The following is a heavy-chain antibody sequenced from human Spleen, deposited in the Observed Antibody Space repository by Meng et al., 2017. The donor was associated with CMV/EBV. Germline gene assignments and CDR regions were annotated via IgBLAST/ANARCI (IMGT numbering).Heavy chain of an antibody. V-gene: IGHV3-21*04. D-gene: IGHD5-24*01. Sequence: GGSLRLSCAASGFTFSSYSMNWVRQAPGKGLEWVSSISSSSNYIYYADSMKGRFTISRDNAKNSLYLQMNSLRAEDTAVYYCAREFGGIEMATNWFDPWGQGTLVTVSS. CDR2: ISSSSNYI. J-gene: IGHJ5*02. CDR1: GFTFSSYS. CDR3: AREFGGIEMATNWFDP.